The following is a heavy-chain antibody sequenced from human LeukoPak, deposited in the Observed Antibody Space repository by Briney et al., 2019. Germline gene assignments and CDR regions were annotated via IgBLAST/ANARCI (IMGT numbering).Heavy chain of an antibody. CDR3: AKDYGYYDSSGYSYYFDY. CDR2: ISGSGGST. Sequence: QAGGSLRLSCAASGFTFSSYAMSWVRQAPGKGLEWVSAISGSGGSTYYADSVKGRFTISRDHSKNTLYLQMNSLRAEDTAVYYCAKDYGYYDSSGYSYYFDYWGQGTLVTVSS. D-gene: IGHD3-22*01. V-gene: IGHV3-23*01. J-gene: IGHJ4*02. CDR1: GFTFSSYA.